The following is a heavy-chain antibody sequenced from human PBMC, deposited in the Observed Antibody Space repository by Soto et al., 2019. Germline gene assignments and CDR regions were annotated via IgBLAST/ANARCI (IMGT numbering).Heavy chain of an antibody. CDR3: AKARPQFPYGMDV. CDR2: ISYDGSNK. CDR1: GFTFSSYG. Sequence: GGSLRLSCAASGFTFSSYGMHWVRQAPGKGLEWVAVISYDGSNKYYADSVKGRFTISRDNSKNTLYLQMNSLRAEDTAVYYCAKARPQFPYGMDVWGQGTTVTVS. V-gene: IGHV3-30*18. J-gene: IGHJ6*02.